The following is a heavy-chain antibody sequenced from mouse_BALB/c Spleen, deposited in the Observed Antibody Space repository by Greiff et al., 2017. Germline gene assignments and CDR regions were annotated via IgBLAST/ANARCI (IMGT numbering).Heavy chain of an antibody. Sequence: EVKLVESGPGLVKPSQSLSLTCSVTGYSITSGYYWNWIRQFPGNKLEWMGYISYDGSNNYNPSLKNRISITRDTSKNQFFLKLNSVTTEDTATYYCARCGYYFDYWGQGTTLTVSS. CDR2: ISYDGSN. J-gene: IGHJ2*01. V-gene: IGHV3-6*02. D-gene: IGHD1-1*02. CDR1: GYSITSGYY. CDR3: ARCGYYFDY.